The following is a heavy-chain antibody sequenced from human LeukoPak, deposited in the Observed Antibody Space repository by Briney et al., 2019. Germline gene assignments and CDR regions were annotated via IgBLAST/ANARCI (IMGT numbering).Heavy chain of an antibody. D-gene: IGHD6-13*01. Sequence: GGSLRLSCAASGFTFDDYAMHWVRQAPGKGLEWVSGISWNSGSIGYADSVKGRFTISRDNAKNSLYLQMNSLRAEDTALYYCAKGRKGHSSSWYLADYWGQGTLVTVSS. V-gene: IGHV3-9*01. CDR2: ISWNSGSI. J-gene: IGHJ4*02. CDR1: GFTFDDYA. CDR3: AKGRKGHSSSWYLADY.